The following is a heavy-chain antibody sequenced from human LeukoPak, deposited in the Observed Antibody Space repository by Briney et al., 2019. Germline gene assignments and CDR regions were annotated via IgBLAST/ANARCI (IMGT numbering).Heavy chain of an antibody. CDR2: IIPILGIA. CDR3: ARDLPGIAAAGYFDY. J-gene: IGHJ4*02. V-gene: IGHV1-69*04. Sequence: SVKVSCKASRGTFSSYAISWVRQAPGQGLEWMGRIIPILGIANYAQKFQGRVTITADKSTSTAYMELSSLRSEDTAVYYCARDLPGIAAAGYFDYWGQGTLVTVSS. D-gene: IGHD6-13*01. CDR1: RGTFSSYA.